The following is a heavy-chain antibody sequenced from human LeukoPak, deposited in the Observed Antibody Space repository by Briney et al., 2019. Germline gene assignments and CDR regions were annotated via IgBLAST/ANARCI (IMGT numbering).Heavy chain of an antibody. J-gene: IGHJ4*02. D-gene: IGHD3-3*01. Sequence: GASVKVSCKASGYTFTGYYMHWVRQAPGQGLEWMGWINPNSGGTNYTQKFQGRVTMTRDTSISTAYMELSRLRSDDTAVYYCARGASITIFGVVKYWGQGTLVTVSS. V-gene: IGHV1-2*02. CDR1: GYTFTGYY. CDR2: INPNSGGT. CDR3: ARGASITIFGVVKY.